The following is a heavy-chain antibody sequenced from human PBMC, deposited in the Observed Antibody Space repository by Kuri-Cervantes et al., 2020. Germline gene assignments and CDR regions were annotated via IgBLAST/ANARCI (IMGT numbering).Heavy chain of an antibody. V-gene: IGHV3-30-3*01. CDR3: ARLTYYSGSGSYYNDPYGMDV. CDR2: ISYDGSNK. Sequence: GESLKISCAASGFTFSSYAMHWVRQAPGKGLERVAVISYDGSNKYYADSVKGRFTISRDNAKNSLYLQMNSLRVEDTAVYYCARLTYYSGSGSYYNDPYGMDVWGQGTTVTVSS. CDR1: GFTFSSYA. D-gene: IGHD3-10*01. J-gene: IGHJ6*02.